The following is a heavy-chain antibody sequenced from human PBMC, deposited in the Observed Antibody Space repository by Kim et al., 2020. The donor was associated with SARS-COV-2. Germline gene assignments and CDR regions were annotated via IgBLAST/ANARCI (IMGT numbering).Heavy chain of an antibody. CDR2: IYYSGST. D-gene: IGHD3-16*02. CDR3: ARHEHNDYVWGSYRYTFDY. Sequence: SETLSLTCTVSGGSISSSSYYWGWIRQPPGKGLEWIGSIYYSGSTYYNPSLKSRVTISVDTSKNQFSLKLSSVTAADTAVYYCARHEHNDYVWGSYRYTFDYWGQGTLVTVSS. V-gene: IGHV4-39*01. CDR1: GGSISSSSYY. J-gene: IGHJ4*02.